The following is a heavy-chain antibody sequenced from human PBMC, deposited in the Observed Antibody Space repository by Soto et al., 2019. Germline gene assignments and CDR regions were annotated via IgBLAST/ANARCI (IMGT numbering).Heavy chain of an antibody. CDR1: GGSISSYY. CDR2: IYYSGST. V-gene: IGHV4-59*01. Sequence: SETLSLTCTVSGGSISSYYWSWIRQPPGKGLEWIGYIYYSGSTNYNPSLKSRVTISVDTSKNQFSLKLSSVTAADTAVYYCARDLRPAAIADYYYYYYMDVWGKGTTVTVSS. CDR3: ARDLRPAAIADYYYYYYMDV. D-gene: IGHD2-2*02. J-gene: IGHJ6*03.